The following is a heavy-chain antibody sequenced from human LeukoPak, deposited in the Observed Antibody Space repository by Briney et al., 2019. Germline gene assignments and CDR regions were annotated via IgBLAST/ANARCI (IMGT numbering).Heavy chain of an antibody. J-gene: IGHJ3*02. CDR2: IYYSGST. CDR3: ARDLLPYCSGGSCYSVHAFDI. Sequence: PSETLSLTCTVSGGSISSYYWSWIRQPPGKGLEWIGYIYYSGSTNYNPSLKSRVTISVDTSKNQFSLKLSSVTAADTAVYYWARDLLPYCSGGSCYSVHAFDIWGQGTMVTVSS. D-gene: IGHD2-15*01. CDR1: GGSISSYY. V-gene: IGHV4-59*01.